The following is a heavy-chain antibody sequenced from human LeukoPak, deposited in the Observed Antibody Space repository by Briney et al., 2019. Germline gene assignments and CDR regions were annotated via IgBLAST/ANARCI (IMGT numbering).Heavy chain of an antibody. Sequence: PGGSLRLSCAASGFTFSGSAMHWVRQASGKGLEWVGRIRSKANSYATAYAASVKGRFTISRDDSKNTAYLQMNSLKTEDTAVYYCASTQRGDYFDYWGQGTLVTVSS. CDR1: GFTFSGSA. CDR2: IRSKANSYAT. D-gene: IGHD2-15*01. CDR3: ASTQRGDYFDY. V-gene: IGHV3-73*01. J-gene: IGHJ4*02.